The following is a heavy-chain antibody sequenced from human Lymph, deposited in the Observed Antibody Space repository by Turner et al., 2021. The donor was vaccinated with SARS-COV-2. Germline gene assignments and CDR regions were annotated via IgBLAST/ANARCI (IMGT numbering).Heavy chain of an antibody. J-gene: IGHJ4*02. CDR2: ISYDGSNK. V-gene: IGHV3-30*04. CDR1: GFTFSSYA. CDR3: AREMGSGSDY. Sequence: QVQLVESGGGVVQPGRSLRLSCTASGFTFSSYAMHWVRQAPGKGLEWVSLISYDGSNKYYADSVKGRFTISRDNPKNTLYLQMNSLRTEDTAVYYCAREMGSGSDYWGQGTLVTVSS. D-gene: IGHD3-10*01.